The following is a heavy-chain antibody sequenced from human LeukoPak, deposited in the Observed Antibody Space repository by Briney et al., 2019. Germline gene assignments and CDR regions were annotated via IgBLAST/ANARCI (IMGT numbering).Heavy chain of an antibody. V-gene: IGHV1-2*02. D-gene: IGHD2-15*01. Sequence: GASVRLSCKASGYTFTDYYMHWLRQAPGQGLEWMGWLNPSSGDTNHAQIFQGRVTLTRDTSISTAYVELSSLRSDDSAVYYCAGEFCSGGNCRQGFDYWGQGTLVTVSS. CDR3: AGEFCSGGNCRQGFDY. CDR1: GYTFTDYY. J-gene: IGHJ4*02. CDR2: LNPSSGDT.